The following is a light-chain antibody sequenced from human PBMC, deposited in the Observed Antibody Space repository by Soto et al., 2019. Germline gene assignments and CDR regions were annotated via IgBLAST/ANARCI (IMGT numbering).Light chain of an antibody. CDR1: QCISSW. V-gene: IGKV1-12*01. J-gene: IGKJ4*01. Sequence: DIQMTQSPSSVSSSVGDRVTITCRASQCISSWLAWYQQKPGKAPTLLIYAASSLQSGVPSRFSGSGSGTDFTLTISSQQPEDFATYYCQQANSFPLTFGGGTKVEIK. CDR2: AAS. CDR3: QQANSFPLT.